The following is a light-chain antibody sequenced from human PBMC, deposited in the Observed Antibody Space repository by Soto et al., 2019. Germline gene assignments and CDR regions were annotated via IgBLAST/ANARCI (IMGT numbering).Light chain of an antibody. CDR2: LGS. Sequence: DIVMTQSPLSLPVTPGEPASISCRSSQSLLHSNGYNYLDWYLQKPGQSPQLLIYLGSNRASGVPDRFSGSGSGTDFTLKISRVEAEDVGVYYCMQALQTPPRAYTFGQGTKLEIK. CDR1: QSLLHSNGYNY. V-gene: IGKV2-28*01. CDR3: MQALQTPPRAYT. J-gene: IGKJ2*01.